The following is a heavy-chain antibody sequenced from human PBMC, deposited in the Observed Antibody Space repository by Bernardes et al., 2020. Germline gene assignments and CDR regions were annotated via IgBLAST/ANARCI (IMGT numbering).Heavy chain of an antibody. CDR1: GFPFSFYA. CDR3: AKERHSSGWPIIDF. Sequence: GGSLRLSCAASGFPFSFYAMSWVRQAPGKGLEWVSAITGSGGNTYYADSVKGRFTISRDNSKNTQYLQMNSLRAEDTAVYFCAKERHSSGWPIIDFWGQGTLVTVSS. CDR2: ITGSGGNT. V-gene: IGHV3-23*01. D-gene: IGHD6-19*01. J-gene: IGHJ4*02.